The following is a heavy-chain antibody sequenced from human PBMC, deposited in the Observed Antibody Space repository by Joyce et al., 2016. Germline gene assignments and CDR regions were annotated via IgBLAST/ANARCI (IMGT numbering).Heavy chain of an antibody. CDR3: VRGISARPGGPNWFDP. D-gene: IGHD6-6*01. CDR2: INTDGSST. V-gene: IGHV3-74*01. CDR1: GFSFSGYW. Sequence: EVQLVESGGGLVQPGGSLRLSCAASGFSFSGYWIHWVRQAPGKGLVWVSRINTDGSSTRFADSGKGRLTISRDNAKNTLYLKMNSLRAEDTAVYYCVRGISARPGGPNWFDPWGQGTLVTVSS. J-gene: IGHJ5*02.